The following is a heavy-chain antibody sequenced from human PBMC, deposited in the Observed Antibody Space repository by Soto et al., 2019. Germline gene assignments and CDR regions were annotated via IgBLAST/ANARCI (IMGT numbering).Heavy chain of an antibody. CDR3: IQSRCGGDCLQSYASYYYSGMDV. Sequence: VSGPTLVNPTQTLTLTCTFSAFSLSSGGVGVGWIRQPPGKALEWLALIYWDDDKRYSPSLRSRLTITKDTSKNQVVLTMTNMDPVDTATYYCIQSRCGGDCLQSYASYYYSGMDVWGQGTTVTVSS. D-gene: IGHD2-21*02. J-gene: IGHJ6*02. V-gene: IGHV2-5*02. CDR2: IYWDDDK. CDR1: AFSLSSGGVG.